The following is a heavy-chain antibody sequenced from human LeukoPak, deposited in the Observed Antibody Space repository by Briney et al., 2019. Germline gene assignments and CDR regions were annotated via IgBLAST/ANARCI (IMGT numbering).Heavy chain of an antibody. D-gene: IGHD6-19*01. CDR2: IIPVLNIT. Sequence: SVKVSCKTSGGTFSSSAITWVRQAPGQGLEWMGRIIPVLNITTYAQKFQGSVTITADTSTSTAYMELRSLRSDDTAVYYCARGRYSSGWYLPYYYYGMDVWGQGTTVTVSS. CDR1: GGTFSSSA. CDR3: ARGRYSSGWYLPYYYYGMDV. V-gene: IGHV1-69*04. J-gene: IGHJ6*02.